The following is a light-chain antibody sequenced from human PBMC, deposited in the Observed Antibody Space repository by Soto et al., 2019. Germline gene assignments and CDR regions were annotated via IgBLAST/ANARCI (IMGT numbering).Light chain of an antibody. Sequence: EIVLTQSPGTLSLSPGERAALSCRASQRVGSNYLAWYQQTPGQAPRLLIYAASSLQSGVPSRFSGSGSGTDFTLTISSLQPEDFATYYCQQSYSTPYVTFGQGTKVDIK. J-gene: IGKJ1*01. CDR1: QRVGSNY. CDR2: AAS. V-gene: IGKV3-20*01. CDR3: QQSYSTPYVT.